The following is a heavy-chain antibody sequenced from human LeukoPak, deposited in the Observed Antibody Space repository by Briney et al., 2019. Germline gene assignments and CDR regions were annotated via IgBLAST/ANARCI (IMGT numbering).Heavy chain of an antibody. J-gene: IGHJ5*02. V-gene: IGHV5-51*01. D-gene: IGHD4/OR15-4a*01. CDR1: GYSFTSFW. CDR2: IYPADSDT. CDR3: ARLEDGANSNWFDP. Sequence: GESLKISCKASGYSFTSFWIGWVRQLPGKGLEWMGNIYPADSDTRYSPSFQGQVSVSADKSISTTYLQWSSLRASDTAMYYCARLEDGANSNWFDPWGQGTLVTVSS.